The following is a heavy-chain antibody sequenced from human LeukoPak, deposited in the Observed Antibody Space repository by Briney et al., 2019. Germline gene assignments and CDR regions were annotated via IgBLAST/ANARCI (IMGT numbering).Heavy chain of an antibody. V-gene: IGHV1-69*05. CDR3: ARAPYSSSWYGPLDGMDV. CDR1: GGTFSSYA. CDR2: IIPIFGTA. J-gene: IGHJ6*02. Sequence: GSSVKVSCKASGGTFSSYAISWVRQAPGQGLEWMGGIIPIFGTANYAQKFQGWVTMTRDTSISTAYMELSRLRSDDTAVYYCARAPYSSSWYGPLDGMDVWGQGTTVTVSS. D-gene: IGHD6-13*01.